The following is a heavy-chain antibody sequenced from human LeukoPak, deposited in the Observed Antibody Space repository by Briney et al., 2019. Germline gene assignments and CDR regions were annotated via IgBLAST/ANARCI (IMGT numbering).Heavy chain of an antibody. CDR2: IYHSGST. V-gene: IGHV4-4*02. CDR3: VSNGWYSLEY. CDR1: GGSISGSNW. Sequence: SGTLSLTCAVSGGSISGSNWWSWVRQAPGKGLEWIGEIYHSGSTNYNPSLKSRVTISVDKSKNQLSLRLNSVTAADTAVYYCVSNGWYSLEYWGQGTLVTVSS. D-gene: IGHD6-19*01. J-gene: IGHJ4*02.